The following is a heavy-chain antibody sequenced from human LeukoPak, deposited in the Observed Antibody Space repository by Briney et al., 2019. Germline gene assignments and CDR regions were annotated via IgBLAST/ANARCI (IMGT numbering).Heavy chain of an antibody. Sequence: ASVNVSCKASGYTFTSYAMHWVRQAPGQRLEWMGWINAGNGNTKYSQKFQGRVTITRDTSASTTYMELSSLRSEDTAVYYCARSANWGFYYFDYWGQGTLVTVSS. CDR2: INAGNGNT. CDR3: ARSANWGFYYFDY. D-gene: IGHD7-27*01. CDR1: GYTFTSYA. V-gene: IGHV1-3*01. J-gene: IGHJ4*02.